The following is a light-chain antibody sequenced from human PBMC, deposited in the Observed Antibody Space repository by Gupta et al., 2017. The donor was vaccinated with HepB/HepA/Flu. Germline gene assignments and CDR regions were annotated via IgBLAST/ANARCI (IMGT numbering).Light chain of an antibody. CDR3: QHYNGYPIT. V-gene: IGKV1-5*01. CDR1: QSLRHY. CDR2: HAS. Sequence: DIQMTQSPATLSASVGDTVNITCRASQSLRHYLAWYQQKPGKATKMLIYHASSLQSGVSSRFSGSGSETEFTLTISSLQPDDLATYHCQHYNGYPITFGGGTRVEIK. J-gene: IGKJ4*01.